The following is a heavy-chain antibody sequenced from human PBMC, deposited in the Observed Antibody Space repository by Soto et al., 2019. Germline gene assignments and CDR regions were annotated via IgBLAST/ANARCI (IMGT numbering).Heavy chain of an antibody. CDR3: ARDQLAAGGTNWLDP. CDR2: ITANGART. Sequence: GGSLRLSCAASGFSFSNYAMHWVRQAPGKGLEFVAYITANGARTDYANSVRGRFTISRDNSNNTLYLQMGTLRTEDMAVYFCARDQLAAGGTNWLDPWGQGTLVTVSS. CDR1: GFSFSNYA. J-gene: IGHJ5*02. D-gene: IGHD6-13*01. V-gene: IGHV3-64*01.